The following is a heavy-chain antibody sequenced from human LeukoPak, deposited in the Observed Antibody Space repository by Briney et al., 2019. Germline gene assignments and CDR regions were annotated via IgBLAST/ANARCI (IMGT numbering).Heavy chain of an antibody. D-gene: IGHD2-21*01. J-gene: IGHJ4*02. CDR1: GFTFSSYG. V-gene: IGHV3-23*01. CDR2: TSSSDAGT. Sequence: GGSLRLSCAASGFTFSSYGMSWVRQAPGKGLEWVSATSSSDAGTYHADSVRGRFTISRDNSKNTLYLQMNSLRAEDAAVYFCAKAPVTSCRGAYCYPFDSWGQGTLVTVSS. CDR3: AKAPVTSCRGAYCYPFDS.